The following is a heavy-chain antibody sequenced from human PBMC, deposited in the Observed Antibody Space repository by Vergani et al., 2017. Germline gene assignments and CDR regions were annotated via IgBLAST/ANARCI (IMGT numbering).Heavy chain of an antibody. D-gene: IGHD6-19*01. J-gene: IGHJ4*02. Sequence: QVQLQESGPGLVKPSETLSLTCTVSGGSISSYYWSWIRQPAGKGLEWIGRIYTSGSTNYNPSLKSRVTMSVDTSKNQFSLKLSSVTAADTAVYYCARGGVAVAATKCGTGYFDCGGQGTLVTVSS. CDR1: GGSISSYY. V-gene: IGHV4-4*07. CDR3: ARGGVAVAATKCGTGYFDC. CDR2: IYTSGST.